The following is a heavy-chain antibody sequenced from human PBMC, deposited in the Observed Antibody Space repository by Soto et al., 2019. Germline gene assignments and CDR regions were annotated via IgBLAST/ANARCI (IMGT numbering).Heavy chain of an antibody. Sequence: QVQLVESGGGVVQPGRSLRLSCAASGLTFSSYGMHWVRRAPGKGLEWVAVIWYDGSNKYYADSVKGRFTISRDNSRNTLYLQMNSLRAEDTAVYYCARTGIAAAGMGWFDPWGRGTLVTVSS. CDR2: IWYDGSNK. CDR1: GLTFSSYG. V-gene: IGHV3-33*01. J-gene: IGHJ5*02. D-gene: IGHD6-13*01. CDR3: ARTGIAAAGMGWFDP.